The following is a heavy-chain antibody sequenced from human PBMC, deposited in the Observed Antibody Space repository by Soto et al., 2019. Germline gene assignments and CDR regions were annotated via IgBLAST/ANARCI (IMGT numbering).Heavy chain of an antibody. V-gene: IGHV4-61*01. CDR2: LDYSGST. Sequence: PSETLSLTCTVSGGSVSNANNYCSWIRQPPGKGLEWIGYLDYSGSTNYNPSLKSRVTISVDTSMNQFSLKLTSMTAADTAVYYCARGVRLCSGGSCWGGWFDPWGQGTLVTV. J-gene: IGHJ5*02. CDR1: GGSVSNANNY. D-gene: IGHD2-15*01. CDR3: ARGVRLCSGGSCWGGWFDP.